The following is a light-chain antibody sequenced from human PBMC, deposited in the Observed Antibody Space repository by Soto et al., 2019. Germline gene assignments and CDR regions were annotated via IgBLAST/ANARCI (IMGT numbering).Light chain of an antibody. CDR3: AAWDDSLNGHAV. Sequence: QSVLTQPLSASGTPGQRVTISSSGSTSNVGTNSVIWYQQLPGLAPKLLLYNNNHRPSGVPDRFSGSKSGTSASLAISGLQAEDETDYYCAAWDDSLNGHAVFGGGTQLTVL. CDR2: NNN. V-gene: IGLV1-44*01. J-gene: IGLJ7*01. CDR1: TSNVGTNS.